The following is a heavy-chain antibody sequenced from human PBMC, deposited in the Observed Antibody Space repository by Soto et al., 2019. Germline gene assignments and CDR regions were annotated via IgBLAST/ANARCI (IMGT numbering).Heavy chain of an antibody. CDR2: IWYDGSNK. D-gene: IGHD3-22*01. V-gene: IGHV3-33*01. CDR1: GFTFSSYG. J-gene: IGHJ4*02. CDR3: ARDHEDDSSGYYPSQPDY. Sequence: QVQLVESGGGVVQLGRSLRLSCAASGFTFSSYGMHWVRQAPGKGLEWVAVIWYDGSNKYYADSVKGRFTISRDNSKNTLYLQMNSLRAEDTAVYYCARDHEDDSSGYYPSQPDYWGQGTLVTVSS.